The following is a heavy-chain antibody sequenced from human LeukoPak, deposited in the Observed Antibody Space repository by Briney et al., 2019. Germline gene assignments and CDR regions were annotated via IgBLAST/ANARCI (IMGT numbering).Heavy chain of an antibody. J-gene: IGHJ2*01. D-gene: IGHD6-13*01. CDR2: TSSSSSYI. Sequence: GGSLRLSCAASGFTFSTFAMIWVRQPPGKGLEWVSSTSSSSSYIYYADSVKGRFTISRDNARNSLYLQMKSLRAEDTAVYYCARTPSIVGYTSRELGHWYFDLWGRGTPVTVSS. V-gene: IGHV3-21*01. CDR3: ARTPSIVGYTSRELGHWYFDL. CDR1: GFTFSTFA.